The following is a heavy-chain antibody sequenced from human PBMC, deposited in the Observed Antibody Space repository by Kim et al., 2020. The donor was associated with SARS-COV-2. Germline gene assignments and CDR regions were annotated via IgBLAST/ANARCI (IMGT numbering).Heavy chain of an antibody. CDR3: ATDLWSTSSLYYGMDV. D-gene: IGHD2-2*01. CDR2: ISYDGSNK. CDR1: GFSFSIYA. Sequence: GGSLRLSCAASGFSFSIYAVHWVRQAPGKGLEWVAVISYDGSNKYYADSVKGRFTTSRENSKNTVSLHMNSLRADDTAVYYCATDLWSTSSLYYGMDVWGQGTTVIVSS. J-gene: IGHJ6*02. V-gene: IGHV3-30-3*01.